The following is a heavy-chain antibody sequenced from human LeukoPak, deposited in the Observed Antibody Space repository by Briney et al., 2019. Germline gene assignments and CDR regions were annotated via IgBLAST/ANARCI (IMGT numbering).Heavy chain of an antibody. CDR3: ARDFGITGTTPDAFDI. V-gene: IGHV4-34*01. J-gene: IGHJ3*02. CDR1: GGSFSGYY. Sequence: SETLSLTCAVYGGSFSGYYWSWIRQPPGKGLEWIGEINHSGSTNYNPSLKSRVTISVDTSKNQFSLKLSSVTAADTAVYYCARDFGITGTTPDAFDIWGQGTMVTVSS. CDR2: INHSGST. D-gene: IGHD1-7*01.